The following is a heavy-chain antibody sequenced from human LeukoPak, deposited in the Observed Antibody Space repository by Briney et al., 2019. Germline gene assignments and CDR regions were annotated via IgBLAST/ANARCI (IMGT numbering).Heavy chain of an antibody. Sequence: PGRSLTLSCAASGFTFSSYGMHWVRHAPGKGLEWAAIIWYDGSNKYYADSVKGRFTISRDNSKDTLYLQMNSLRAEDTSVYFCARSREHGSGTYDSYYFDYWGQGTLVTVSS. CDR1: GFTFSSYG. J-gene: IGHJ4*02. CDR3: ARSREHGSGTYDSYYFDY. CDR2: IWYDGSNK. V-gene: IGHV3-33*01. D-gene: IGHD3-10*01.